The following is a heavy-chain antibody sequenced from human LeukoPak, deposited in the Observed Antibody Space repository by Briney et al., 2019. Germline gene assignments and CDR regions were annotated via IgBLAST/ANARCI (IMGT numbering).Heavy chain of an antibody. CDR1: GFTFGSYA. CDR3: AKDTSIGRYCTNGVCSPFDY. D-gene: IGHD2-8*01. Sequence: GGSLRLSCAASGFTFGSYAMSWVRQAPGRGLEWVSGISDSGGRTDYADSVKGRFTISRDNSENTLYLQMNSLRAEDTAVYYCAKDTSIGRYCTNGVCSPFDYWGRGTLVTVSS. CDR2: ISDSGGRT. V-gene: IGHV3-23*01. J-gene: IGHJ4*02.